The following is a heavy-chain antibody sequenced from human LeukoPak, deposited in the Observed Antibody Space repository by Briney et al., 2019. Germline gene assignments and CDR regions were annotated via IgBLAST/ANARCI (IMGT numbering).Heavy chain of an antibody. Sequence: GGSLRLSCAASGFTFSSYAMHWVRQAPGKGLEYVSAISSNGGSTYYANSVKGRFTISRDNSKNTLYLQMGSLRAEDMAVYYCARRSGYCSSTSCYYYFDYWGQGTLVTVSS. CDR1: GFTFSSYA. J-gene: IGHJ4*02. V-gene: IGHV3-64*01. CDR2: ISSNGGST. D-gene: IGHD2-2*01. CDR3: ARRSGYCSSTSCYYYFDY.